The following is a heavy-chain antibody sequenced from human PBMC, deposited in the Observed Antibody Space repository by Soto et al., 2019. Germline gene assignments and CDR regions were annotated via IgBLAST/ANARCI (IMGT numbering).Heavy chain of an antibody. J-gene: IGHJ5*02. CDR2: IYSGGSS. CDR1: GLTVSHNY. Sequence: EVQLVESGGGLVQPGGSLRLSCAASGLTVSHNYMTWVRQAPGKGLEWVSIIYSGGSSFHADSVKGRFTISRDTSKNTLYLQMNSLTAGDTAVYYCASAQPGEVFRFEPWGQGTLVTVSS. V-gene: IGHV3-66*01. D-gene: IGHD3-16*01. CDR3: ASAQPGEVFRFEP.